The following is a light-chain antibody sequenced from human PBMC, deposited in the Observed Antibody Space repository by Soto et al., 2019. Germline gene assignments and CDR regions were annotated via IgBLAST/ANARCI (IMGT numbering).Light chain of an antibody. Sequence: QSVLTQPASVSGSPGQSVTISCTGTSSDIGRYNYVSWYQQHPGEAPKLIIYDVTDRPSGVSNRFSGSKSGNTASLTVSGLQADDEGDYYCSSHTASRTYVFGTGTKVTVL. V-gene: IGLV2-14*03. CDR2: DVT. J-gene: IGLJ1*01. CDR1: SSDIGRYNY. CDR3: SSHTASRTYV.